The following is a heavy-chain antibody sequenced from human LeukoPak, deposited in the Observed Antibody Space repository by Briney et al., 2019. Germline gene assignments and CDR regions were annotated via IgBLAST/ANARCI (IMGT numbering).Heavy chain of an antibody. CDR2: INPNSGGT. CDR1: GYTFTGYY. D-gene: IGHD5-18*01. CDR3: AREGTDTAMAMFDP. Sequence: GASVKVSCKASGYTFTGYYMHWVRQAPGQGLEWMGWINPNSGGTNYAQKFQGRVTMTRDTSISTAYMELSRLRSDDTAVYYRAREGTDTAMAMFDPWGQGTLVTVSS. J-gene: IGHJ5*02. V-gene: IGHV1-2*02.